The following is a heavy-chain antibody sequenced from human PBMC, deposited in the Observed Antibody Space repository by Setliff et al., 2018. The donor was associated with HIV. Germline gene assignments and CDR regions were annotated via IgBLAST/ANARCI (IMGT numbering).Heavy chain of an antibody. J-gene: IGHJ3*02. CDR1: GGSISTYY. Sequence: ASETLSLTCTVSGGSISTYYWSWIRQPAGKGLEWIGRIYTSGSTNYNPSIKSRVTMSVDTSKNQFSLKLSSVTAADTAVYYCARRNSGWYDAFDIWGQGTMVTVSS. D-gene: IGHD6-19*01. CDR2: IYTSGST. CDR3: ARRNSGWYDAFDI. V-gene: IGHV4-4*07.